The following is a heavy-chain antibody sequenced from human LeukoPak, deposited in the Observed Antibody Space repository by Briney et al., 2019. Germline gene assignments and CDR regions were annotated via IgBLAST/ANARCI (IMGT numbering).Heavy chain of an antibody. CDR3: ARDQTPFY. V-gene: IGHV3-7*01. J-gene: IGHJ4*02. Sequence: PGGSLRLSCAASAFTFTSYGLHWVRQAPGKGLEWVANIKHDGSEDYYLDSVKGRFTISRDNAKSSMWLQMNSLRDEDTAVYYCARDQTPFYWGQGSLVTVSS. CDR2: IKHDGSED. D-gene: IGHD2-15*01. CDR1: AFTFTSYG.